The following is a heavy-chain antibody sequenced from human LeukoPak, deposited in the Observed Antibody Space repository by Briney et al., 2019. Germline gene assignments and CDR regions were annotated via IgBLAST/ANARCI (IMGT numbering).Heavy chain of an antibody. J-gene: IGHJ6*02. D-gene: IGHD3-3*01. Sequence: SETLSLTCAVYGGSFSGYYWSWIRQPPGKGLEWIGEINHSGSTNYNPSLKSRVTISVDTSKNQFSLKLSSVTAADTAVYYCARETYYDFWSGYYTGRPQRPHYYYYGMDVWGQGTTVTVSS. V-gene: IGHV4-34*01. CDR1: GGSFSGYY. CDR3: ARETYYDFWSGYYTGRPQRPHYYYYGMDV. CDR2: INHSGST.